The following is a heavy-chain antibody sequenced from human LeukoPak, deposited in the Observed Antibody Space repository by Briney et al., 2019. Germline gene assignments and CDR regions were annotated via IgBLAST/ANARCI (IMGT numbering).Heavy chain of an antibody. V-gene: IGHV4-59*01. CDR2: SYYSGST. CDR1: GVSISSYY. CDR3: ARHIQIAFRVFRLGWIDP. Sequence: SETLSLTCTVSGVSISSYYWSWIRQPPGKGLEWIGYSYYSGSTNYNPSLKRRVTISVDTSKNQFSLKLSSVTAADTAVYYCARHIQIAFRVFRLGWIDPWGQGTLVTVSS. J-gene: IGHJ5*02. D-gene: IGHD3-3*02.